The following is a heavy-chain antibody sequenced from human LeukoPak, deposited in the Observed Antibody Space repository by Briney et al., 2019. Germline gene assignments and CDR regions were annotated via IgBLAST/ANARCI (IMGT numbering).Heavy chain of an antibody. V-gene: IGHV3-23*01. Sequence: PGGSLRLSCAASGFTFSSYAMSWVRQAPGKGLEWVSAISGSGGSTHYADSVKGRFTISRDNSKNTLYLQMNSLRAEDTAVYYCAKAEVAGTVGATDYWGQGTLVTVSS. CDR2: ISGSGGST. J-gene: IGHJ4*02. CDR1: GFTFSSYA. D-gene: IGHD6-19*01. CDR3: AKAEVAGTVGATDY.